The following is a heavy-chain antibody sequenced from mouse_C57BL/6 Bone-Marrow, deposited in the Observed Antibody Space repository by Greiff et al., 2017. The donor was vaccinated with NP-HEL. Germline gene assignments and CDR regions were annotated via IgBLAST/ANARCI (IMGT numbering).Heavy chain of an antibody. V-gene: IGHV1-69*01. CDR3: AREMITTVVDYYAMDY. CDR2: LDPSDSYT. J-gene: IGHJ4*01. D-gene: IGHD1-1*01. Sequence: QVQLQQPGAELVMPGASVKLSCKASGYTFTSYWMHWVKQRPGQGLEWIGELDPSDSYTNYNQKFKGKSTLTVDKSSSTAYMQLSSLTSEDSAFYYCAREMITTVVDYYAMDYWGQGTSVTVSS. CDR1: GYTFTSYW.